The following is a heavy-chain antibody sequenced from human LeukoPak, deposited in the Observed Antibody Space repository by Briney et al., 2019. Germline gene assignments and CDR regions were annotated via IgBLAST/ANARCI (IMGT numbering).Heavy chain of an antibody. CDR3: ASSTVTSGMAYYFGY. V-gene: IGHV5-51*01. J-gene: IGHJ4*02. Sequence: GESLKISCQGSGYTFTNYWLAWVRQMPGKGLEWMGIIYPGDSDTRYSPSFQGQVTISADTSMSTAYLQWSSLRASDTAMYYCASSTVTSGMAYYFGYWGQGTLVTVSS. D-gene: IGHD2-15*01. CDR1: GYTFTNYW. CDR2: IYPGDSDT.